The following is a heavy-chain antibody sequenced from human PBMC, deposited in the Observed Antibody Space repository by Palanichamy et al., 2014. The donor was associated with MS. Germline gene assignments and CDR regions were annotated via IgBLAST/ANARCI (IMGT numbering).Heavy chain of an antibody. V-gene: IGHV1-3*01. D-gene: IGHD1-1*01. CDR2: INAAKGFT. CDR3: ARDLIQLWRGLDH. Sequence: QVHLVQSGAEVKKPGASVKVSCKASGYTFTAYALHWVRQASGQRLEWMGWINAAKGFTKYSQKFQGRVTITRDTSASTAYMELSGLRSEDTAIYYCARDLIQLWRGLDHWGQGTLVTVSS. CDR1: GYTFTAYA. J-gene: IGHJ4*02.